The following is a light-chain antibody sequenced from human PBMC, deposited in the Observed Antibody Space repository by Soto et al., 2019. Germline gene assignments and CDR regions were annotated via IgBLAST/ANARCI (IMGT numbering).Light chain of an antibody. CDR3: QQYNNWPPWT. Sequence: EVVMTQSPATLPVSPGERATLSCRASHSVTTNMAWYQQKPGQAPRLLIYGASTRATGIPARFSGSGSGTDFTLTISSLQSEDFAVYYCQQYNNWPPWTFGQGTKVDI. CDR2: GAS. V-gene: IGKV3-15*01. J-gene: IGKJ1*01. CDR1: HSVTTN.